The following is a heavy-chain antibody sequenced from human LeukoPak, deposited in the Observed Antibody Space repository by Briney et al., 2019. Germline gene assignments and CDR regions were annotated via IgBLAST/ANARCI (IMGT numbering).Heavy chain of an antibody. CDR3: ARAEGYSYGIDY. CDR1: GFTFSSYE. Sequence: GGSLRLSCAASGFTFSSYEMNWVRQAPGKGLEWVSYISSSGSTIYYADSVKGRFTISRDNAKNSLYLQMNSLRAEDTAVHYCARAEGYSYGIDYWGQGTLVTVSS. V-gene: IGHV3-48*03. J-gene: IGHJ4*02. D-gene: IGHD5-18*01. CDR2: ISSSGSTI.